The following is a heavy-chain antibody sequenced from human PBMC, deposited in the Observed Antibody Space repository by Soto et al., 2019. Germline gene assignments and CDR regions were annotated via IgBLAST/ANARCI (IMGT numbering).Heavy chain of an antibody. J-gene: IGHJ4*02. CDR2: IYNSGST. V-gene: IGHV4-59*01. D-gene: IGHD3-10*01. CDR3: ARAPYGSGTKPYYFDY. Sequence: SETRCLTCTVSGGSISRDYWSGSRQPPGKGLEWIGFIYNSGSTNYNPSLKSRVTISMDTSRNHFSLILSSVTAADTAVYYCARAPYGSGTKPYYFDYWGQGTLVTVS. CDR1: GGSISRDY.